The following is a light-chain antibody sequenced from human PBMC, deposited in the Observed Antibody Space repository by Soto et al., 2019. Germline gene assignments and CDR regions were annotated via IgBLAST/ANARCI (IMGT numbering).Light chain of an antibody. J-gene: IGKJ2*01. CDR2: TAS. CDR3: QQSSTTPYT. V-gene: IGKV1-39*01. CDR1: QHIDTF. Sequence: EIQMTQSPLSLSASVGDRVTITCRASQHIDTFLVWYQVKPGKAPKLLIQTASSLHSGVPSRFSGGGFGTSFTLTIGSLQPEDFATYYCQQSSTTPYTFGQGTKLEIK.